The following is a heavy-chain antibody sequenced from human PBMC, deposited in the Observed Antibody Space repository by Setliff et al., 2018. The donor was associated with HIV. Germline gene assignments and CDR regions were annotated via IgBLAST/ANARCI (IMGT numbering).Heavy chain of an antibody. Sequence: PSETLSLTCSVSGSFINSDYWGWIRQPPGKGLEWIGSIYHSATTYYNPSLWGRVTISVDTSKNQFSLNLSSVTAADTAVYYCARQFTVQWLVSTYGMDVWGQGTTVTVSS. D-gene: IGHD6-19*01. CDR3: ARQFTVQWLVSTYGMDV. CDR1: GSFINSDY. J-gene: IGHJ6*02. V-gene: IGHV4-38-2*01. CDR2: IYHSATT.